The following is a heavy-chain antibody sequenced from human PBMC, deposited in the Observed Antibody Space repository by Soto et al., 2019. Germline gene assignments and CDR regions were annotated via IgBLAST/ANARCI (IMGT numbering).Heavy chain of an antibody. J-gene: IGHJ4*02. D-gene: IGHD6-19*01. Sequence: SETLSLTCAVYGGSFSGYYWSWIRQPPGKGLEWIGEINHSGSTNYNPSLKSRVTISVDTSKNQFSLKLSSVTAADTAVYYCARALLGGIAVAGNFFDYWGQGTLVTVSS. CDR1: GGSFSGYY. CDR2: INHSGST. CDR3: ARALLGGIAVAGNFFDY. V-gene: IGHV4-34*01.